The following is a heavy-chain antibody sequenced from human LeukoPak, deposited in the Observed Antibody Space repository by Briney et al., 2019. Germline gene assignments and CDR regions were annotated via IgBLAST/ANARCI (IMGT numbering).Heavy chain of an antibody. D-gene: IGHD7-27*01. V-gene: IGHV1-8*01. CDR2: MNPNSGNT. J-gene: IGHJ4*02. CDR3: ARNWGLAQGYFDY. CDR1: GYTFTSYD. Sequence: GASVKVSCKASGYTFTSYDINWVRQATGQGLEWMGWMNPNSGNTGYAQKFQGRVTMTRDTSISTAYMELSSLRSEDTAVYYCARNWGLAQGYFDYWGQGTLVTVSS.